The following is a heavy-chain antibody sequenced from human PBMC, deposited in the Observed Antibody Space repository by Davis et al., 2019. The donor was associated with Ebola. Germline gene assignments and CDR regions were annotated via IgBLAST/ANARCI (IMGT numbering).Heavy chain of an antibody. CDR2: ISYRGLL. D-gene: IGHD3-22*01. CDR1: GASISSSF. CDR3: VRTKSYYDSTATHPSYSFHGLDV. V-gene: IGHV4-59*01. Sequence: MPGGSLRLSCTVSGASISSSFWSWVRQPPGKALEWIGYISYRGLLNYSPSLKSRVTISLDSSQSHLSLELTSVTAADSAIYYCVRTKSYYDSTATHPSYSFHGLDVWGQGTTVFVSS. J-gene: IGHJ6*02.